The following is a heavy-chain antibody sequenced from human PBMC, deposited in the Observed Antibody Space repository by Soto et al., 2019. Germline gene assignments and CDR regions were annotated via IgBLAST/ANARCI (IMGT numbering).Heavy chain of an antibody. J-gene: IGHJ6*02. CDR2: ISNSGDGT. V-gene: IGHV3-23*01. D-gene: IGHD3-3*01. CDR3: AKNGDFWSWGMDV. CDR1: GFTFSTYA. Sequence: GGSLRLSCAASGFTFSTYAMTWVRQAPGKGLEWVSLISNSGDGTYYADSVKGRFTISRDNSQRTLNLQMNSLRAEDAAVYYCAKNGDFWSWGMDVWGQGTTVTVSS.